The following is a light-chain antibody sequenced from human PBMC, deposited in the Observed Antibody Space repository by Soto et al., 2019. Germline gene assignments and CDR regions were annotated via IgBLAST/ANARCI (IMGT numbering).Light chain of an antibody. V-gene: IGKV3-20*01. Sequence: EIVLTQSPGTLSLSPGGGATLSCRASQSVSSSYIAWYQQRPGQTPSLLIYGASTRATGIADRFSGSESRKNFTLTISRLEPGDFAVYYCQYFGGSKFTFGHGRLLEIK. CDR1: QSVSSSY. CDR2: GAS. CDR3: QYFGGSKFT. J-gene: IGKJ5*01.